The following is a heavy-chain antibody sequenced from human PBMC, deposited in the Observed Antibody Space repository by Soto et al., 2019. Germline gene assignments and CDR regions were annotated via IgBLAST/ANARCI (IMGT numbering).Heavy chain of an antibody. V-gene: IGHV2-5*02. D-gene: IGHD6-13*01. CDR2: IYWDDDK. CDR1: GFSLTTTEVA. CDR3: AHIGPIATVAFDY. Sequence: QITLKESGPSLVNPTQSLTLTCSFSGFSLTTTEVAVGWIRQPPGKALEWLALIYWDDDKRYSPSLKSSPTITKDTAKNQVVLTMTNVHPEYTATYFCAHIGPIATVAFDYCGQGILVTVSS. J-gene: IGHJ4*02.